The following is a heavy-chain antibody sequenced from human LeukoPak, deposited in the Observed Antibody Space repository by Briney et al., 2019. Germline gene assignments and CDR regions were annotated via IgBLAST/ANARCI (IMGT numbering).Heavy chain of an antibody. D-gene: IGHD6-19*01. Sequence: GGSLRLSCAASGFTFSSHWMHWVRQAPGKGLVWVTRISSDGSSTSYADSVKGRFTISRDNAKNTLFLQTSSLRAEDTAIYYCARISLSGWVNDHWGQGTLVTVSS. CDR1: GFTFSSHW. J-gene: IGHJ4*02. CDR2: ISSDGSST. V-gene: IGHV3-74*01. CDR3: ARISLSGWVNDH.